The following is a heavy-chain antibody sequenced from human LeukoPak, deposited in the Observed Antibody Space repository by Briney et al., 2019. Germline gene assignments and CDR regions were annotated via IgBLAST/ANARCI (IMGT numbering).Heavy chain of an antibody. V-gene: IGHV1-24*01. CDR3: ATYEGRWLHQLPFDY. CDR1: GYTLTELS. J-gene: IGHJ4*02. CDR2: FDPEDGET. Sequence: ASVKVSCKVSGYTLTELSMHWVRQAPGKGLEWMGGFDPEDGETIYAQKFQGRVTMTEDTSADTAYMELSSLRSEDTAVYYCATYEGRWLHQLPFDYWGQGTLVTVSS. D-gene: IGHD5-24*01.